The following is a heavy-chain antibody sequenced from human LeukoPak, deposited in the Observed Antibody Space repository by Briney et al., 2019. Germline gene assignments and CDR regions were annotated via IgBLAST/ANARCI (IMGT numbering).Heavy chain of an antibody. D-gene: IGHD3-10*01. J-gene: IGHJ4*02. CDR3: AKDPEFYGSGSYYCDY. Sequence: GGSLRLSCAASGFTFSSYTMNWVRQAPGKGLEWVSSISSSSSYIYYADSVKGRFTISRDNSKNTLYLQMNSLRAEDTAVYYCAKDPEFYGSGSYYCDYWGQGTLVTVSS. CDR2: ISSSSSYI. V-gene: IGHV3-21*01. CDR1: GFTFSSYT.